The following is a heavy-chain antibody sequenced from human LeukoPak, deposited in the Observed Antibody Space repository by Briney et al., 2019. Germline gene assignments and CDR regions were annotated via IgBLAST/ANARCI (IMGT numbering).Heavy chain of an antibody. CDR3: ARNGYGDYDRVSDY. CDR2: INPNSGGT. D-gene: IGHD4-17*01. CDR1: GYTFAGYY. J-gene: IGHJ4*02. V-gene: IGHV1-2*02. Sequence: ASVKVSCKASGYTFAGYYIHWVRQAPGQGLEWMGWINPNSGGTNYAQKFQGRVTMTRDTSISTAYMELYSLRSDDPAVYYCARNGYGDYDRVSDYWGQGTLVTVSS.